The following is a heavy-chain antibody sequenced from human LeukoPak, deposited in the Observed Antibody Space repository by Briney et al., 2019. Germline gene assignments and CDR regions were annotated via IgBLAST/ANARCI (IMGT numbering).Heavy chain of an antibody. V-gene: IGHV7-4-1*02. D-gene: IGHD6-19*01. Sequence: ASVKVSCKASGYTFTNYPMIWVRQAPGQGLEWMGWINTNTGNPTYAQGFTGRFVFSLDTSVGTTYLQINSLKTEDTAVYYCARGGYSRGQGSPFDYWGQGTLVTVPS. CDR2: INTNTGNP. CDR3: ARGGYSRGQGSPFDY. J-gene: IGHJ4*02. CDR1: GYTFTNYP.